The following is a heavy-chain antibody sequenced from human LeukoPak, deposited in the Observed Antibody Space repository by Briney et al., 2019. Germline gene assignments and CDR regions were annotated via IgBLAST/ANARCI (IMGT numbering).Heavy chain of an antibody. CDR2: INPSGGST. CDR3: AIDYGGAHDAFDI. J-gene: IGHJ3*02. CDR1: GYTFTSYY. V-gene: IGHV1-46*01. D-gene: IGHD4-23*01. Sequence: ASVKVSCKASGYTFTSYYMHWVRQAPGQGLEWMGIINPSGGSTSYAQKFQGRVTMTRDTSTSTVYMELSSLRSEDTAVYYCAIDYGGAHDAFDIWGQGTMVTVS.